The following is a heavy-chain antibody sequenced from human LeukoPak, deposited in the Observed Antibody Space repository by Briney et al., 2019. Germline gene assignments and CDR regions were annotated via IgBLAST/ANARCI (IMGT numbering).Heavy chain of an antibody. J-gene: IGHJ4*02. CDR1: GFTFDDYG. D-gene: IGHD1-26*01. CDR2: INWNGGST. Sequence: GGSLRLSCAASGFTFDDYGMSWVRQAPGKGLEWVSGINWNGGSTGYADSVKGRFTISRDNAKNSLYLQMNSLRAEDTALYYCARIPPNYRGSYPYYFDYWGQGTLVTVSS. V-gene: IGHV3-20*04. CDR3: ARIPPNYRGSYPYYFDY.